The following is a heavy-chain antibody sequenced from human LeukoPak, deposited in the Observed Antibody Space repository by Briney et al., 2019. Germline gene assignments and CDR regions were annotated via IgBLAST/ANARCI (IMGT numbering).Heavy chain of an antibody. CDR3: ARSNAYDSSGSNAFDI. J-gene: IGHJ3*02. Sequence: GSLRLSCAASGFTFSSYWMSWVRPAPGKGLEWVANIKQDGSEKYYVDSVKGRFTISRDNAKNSLYLQMNSLRAEDTAVYYCARSNAYDSSGSNAFDIWGQGTMVTVSS. D-gene: IGHD3-22*01. V-gene: IGHV3-7*01. CDR2: IKQDGSEK. CDR1: GFTFSSYW.